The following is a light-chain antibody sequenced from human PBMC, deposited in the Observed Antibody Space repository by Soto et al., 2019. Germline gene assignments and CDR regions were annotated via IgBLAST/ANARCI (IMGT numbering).Light chain of an antibody. CDR3: ATWDDSLNGPV. CDR1: RSNIGSNA. V-gene: IGLV1-44*01. CDR2: TNN. Sequence: QSVLTQPPSASGTPGQSVTISCSGSRSNIGSNAVSWYQQLPGTAPQLLIHTNNRRPSAVPDRFSGSKSGTSASLAISGLQSEDEADYYCATWDDSLNGPVFGGGTKLTVL. J-gene: IGLJ2*01.